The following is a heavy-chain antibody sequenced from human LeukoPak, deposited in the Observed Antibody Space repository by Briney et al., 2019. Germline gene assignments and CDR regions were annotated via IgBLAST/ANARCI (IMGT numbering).Heavy chain of an antibody. V-gene: IGHV3-49*04. J-gene: IGHJ4*02. D-gene: IGHD2-2*01. CDR3: TGQLLL. Sequence: GGSLRLSCTASGFTFGDYAMGWVRRAPGKGLEWVGFIRSKAYGGTTEYAASVKGRFTISRDDSKSVAYLQMNSLKTEDTAVYYCTGQLLLWGQGTLVTVSS. CDR2: IRSKAYGGTT. CDR1: GFTFGDYA.